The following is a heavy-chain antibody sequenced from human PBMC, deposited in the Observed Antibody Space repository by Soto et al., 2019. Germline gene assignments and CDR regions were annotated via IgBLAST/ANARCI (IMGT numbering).Heavy chain of an antibody. D-gene: IGHD1-1*01. CDR2: MSHSGGT. CDR1: GGFVSSGSYY. CDR3: ARVERGTATTVVDAFDI. Sequence: QVQLQQWGAGLLKPSETLSLTCAVYGGFVSSGSYYWSWIRQPPGKGLEWIGEMSHSGGTHFNPSLKRRVTISVDTSKNQCSLKMSSVTAADTALYYCARVERGTATTVVDAFDIWGPGTRVTVSS. J-gene: IGHJ3*02. V-gene: IGHV4-34*01.